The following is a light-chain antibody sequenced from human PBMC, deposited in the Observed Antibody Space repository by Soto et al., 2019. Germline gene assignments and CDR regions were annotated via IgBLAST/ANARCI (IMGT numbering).Light chain of an antibody. Sequence: IQVTQSPSTLSASVGDRVTITCRASQTISSWLAWYQHKPGKAPKLLIYKASSLESGVPSRFSGSGSGTEFTLTISSLQPDDFATYYCQQYNSYSYTFGQGTKVDIK. CDR3: QQYNSYSYT. CDR1: QTISSW. J-gene: IGKJ2*01. CDR2: KAS. V-gene: IGKV1-5*03.